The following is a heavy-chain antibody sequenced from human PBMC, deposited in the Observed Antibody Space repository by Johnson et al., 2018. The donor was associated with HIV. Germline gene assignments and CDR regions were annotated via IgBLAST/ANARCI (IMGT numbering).Heavy chain of an antibody. J-gene: IGHJ3*02. CDR3: LLLSADAFNI. CDR1: GFTVSHYY. D-gene: IGHD3-16*02. CDR2: LYSTGHS. Sequence: VQLVESGGGLIQPGESLRLSCAASGFTVSHYYMGWVRQAPGKGLEFVAVLYSTGHSFYADSVEGRFTISSDNSKNTLDLQMNSLRAEDTAVYYVLLLSADAFNIWGQGTMVTVSS. V-gene: IGHV3-66*03.